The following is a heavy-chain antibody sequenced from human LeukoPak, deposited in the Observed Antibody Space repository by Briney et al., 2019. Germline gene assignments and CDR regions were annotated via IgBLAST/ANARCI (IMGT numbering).Heavy chain of an antibody. J-gene: IGHJ4*02. CDR3: AIMHGYYDGSGFWVQ. CDR2: ISPSGDRT. V-gene: IGHV3-23*01. D-gene: IGHD3-22*01. CDR1: GFTFSSYA. Sequence: GGSLRLSCAASGFTFSSYAMSWVRQAPGKGLEWVSFISPSGDRTSNADSVEGRFTLSRDNTRNTLYLQMNSLRDEDTGVYYCAIMHGYYDGSGFWVQWGQGTLVTVSS.